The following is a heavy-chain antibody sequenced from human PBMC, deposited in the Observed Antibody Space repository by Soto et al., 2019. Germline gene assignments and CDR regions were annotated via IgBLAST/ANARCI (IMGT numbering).Heavy chain of an antibody. CDR1: GYIFTKYW. CDR3: ARRTECRGVTCSFDF. J-gene: IGHJ4*02. D-gene: IGHD2-15*01. V-gene: IGHV5-51*01. CDR2: VNPGDSDT. Sequence: GESLKISCKGSGYIFTKYWIVWVRQMPGKGLEWMGIVNPGDSDTRYSPSFQGHVTFSADNSINTAYLQWSSLKASDTAMYFCARRTECRGVTCSFDFWGRGTLVTVSS.